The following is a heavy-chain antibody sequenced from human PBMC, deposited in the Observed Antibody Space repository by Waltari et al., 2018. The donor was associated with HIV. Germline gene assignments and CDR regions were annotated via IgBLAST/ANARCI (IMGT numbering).Heavy chain of an antibody. CDR1: GFTFTAYY. J-gene: IGHJ6*01. V-gene: IGHV1-2*02. CDR2: IKPSSGGT. Sequence: VQLVQSGAVVKKPGASVKVSCKASGFTFTAYYIHLVRQPPGQGLEWRGWIKPSSGGTNEGQKIEGRGTRTRETATSTAYMERSRLRSDDTAVYYCARDRQSNSRILGNYYGRDVWGQGTTVTVSS. CDR3: ARDRQSNSRILGNYYGRDV. D-gene: IGHD1-1*01.